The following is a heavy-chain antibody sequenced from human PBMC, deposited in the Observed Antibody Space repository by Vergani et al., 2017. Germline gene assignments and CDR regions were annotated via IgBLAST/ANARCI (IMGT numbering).Heavy chain of an antibody. CDR1: GGSFTSYH. Sequence: QVQLQQWGGGLLKPSETLSLTCVVNGGSFTSYHWTWIRQSPGEGLEWVGDIDHTGRPDYNPSLKSRRTMSVDKSRNQFSLTLNSVTATDTAIYFCARVNTETNGHLYYYYYMDVWGQGTAVTVS. V-gene: IGHV4-34*01. CDR2: IDHTGRP. CDR3: ARVNTETNGHLYYYYYMDV. D-gene: IGHD4-11*01. J-gene: IGHJ6*03.